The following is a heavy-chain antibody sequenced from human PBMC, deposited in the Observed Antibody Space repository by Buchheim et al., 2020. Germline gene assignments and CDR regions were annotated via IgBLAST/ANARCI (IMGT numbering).Heavy chain of an antibody. CDR1: GFIFSSNA. CDR2: ISHDGSKK. D-gene: IGHD6-13*01. V-gene: IGHV3-30*04. Sequence: QVQLVESGGGVVQPGRSLRLSCAASGFIFSSNAMHWVRQAPGKGLEWVAGISHDGSKKYSVDSMKGRFTISRDNSKDTLYLQMNILRADDPAVYSCARESSSWYVGTSLDYWGQGTL. J-gene: IGHJ4*02. CDR3: ARESSSWYVGTSLDY.